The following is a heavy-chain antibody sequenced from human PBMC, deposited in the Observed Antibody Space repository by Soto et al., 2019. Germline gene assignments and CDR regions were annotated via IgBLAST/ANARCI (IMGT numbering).Heavy chain of an antibody. Sequence: PSETLALTCTVSGGAISGYYWSWIRQPPGKGLGWIGYIYYSGSPSYNPSLRSRLTISLDTSKNQFSLRLTSVTAADTAVYYCARGVNFDYWGPGTLVTVSS. V-gene: IGHV4-59*01. J-gene: IGHJ4*02. CDR3: ARGVNFDY. CDR2: IYYSGSP. CDR1: GGAISGYY.